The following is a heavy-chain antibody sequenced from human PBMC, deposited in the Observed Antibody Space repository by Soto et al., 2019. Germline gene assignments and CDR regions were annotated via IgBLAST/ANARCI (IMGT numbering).Heavy chain of an antibody. Sequence: SETLSLTCAVYGGSFSGYYWSWIRQPPGKGLEWIGEINHSGSTNYNPSLKSRVTISVDTSKNQFSLKLSSVTAADTAVHYCARGRHYYYYYMDVWGKGTTVTVSS. V-gene: IGHV4-34*01. CDR2: INHSGST. CDR3: ARGRHYYYYYMDV. J-gene: IGHJ6*03. CDR1: GGSFSGYY.